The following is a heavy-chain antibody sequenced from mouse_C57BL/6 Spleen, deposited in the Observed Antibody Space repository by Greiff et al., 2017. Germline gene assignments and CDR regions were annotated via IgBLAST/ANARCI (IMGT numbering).Heavy chain of an antibody. V-gene: IGHV1-64*01. J-gene: IGHJ2*01. D-gene: IGHD2-1*01. CDR2: IHPNSGST. Sequence: VQLQQPGAELVKPGASVKLSCKASGYTFTSYWMHWVKQRPGQGLEWIGMIHPNSGSTNYNEKFKSKATLTVDKSSSTAYMQLSSLTSEDSAVYYCARGGFYYGIDYWGQGTTLTVSS. CDR3: ARGGFYYGIDY. CDR1: GYTFTSYW.